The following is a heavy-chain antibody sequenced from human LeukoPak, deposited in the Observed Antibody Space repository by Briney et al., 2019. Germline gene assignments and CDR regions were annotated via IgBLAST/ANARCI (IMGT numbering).Heavy chain of an antibody. Sequence: GGSLRLSCAASGFSFSSYGMHWVRQAPGKGLEWVSAISGSGGSTYYADSVKGRFTISRDNSKNTLYLQMNSLRAEDTAVYYCAKDLTIFGVVPDAFDIWGQGTMVTVSS. CDR1: GFSFSSYG. D-gene: IGHD3-3*01. J-gene: IGHJ3*02. CDR3: AKDLTIFGVVPDAFDI. CDR2: ISGSGGST. V-gene: IGHV3-23*01.